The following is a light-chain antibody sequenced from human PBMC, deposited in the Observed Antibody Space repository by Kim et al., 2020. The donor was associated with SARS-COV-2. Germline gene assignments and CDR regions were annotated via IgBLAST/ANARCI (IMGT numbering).Light chain of an antibody. J-gene: IGKJ1*01. CDR3: QHYGGSART. Sequence: EIVLTQSPGTLSLSPGEGATLSCRASQSISNNYLAWYQQKSGQAPRLLIYGASTRATGIPDRFTGSGSGTDFTLTISRLEPEDFAVYYCQHYGGSARTFGQGTKLEI. CDR2: GAS. CDR1: QSISNNY. V-gene: IGKV3-20*01.